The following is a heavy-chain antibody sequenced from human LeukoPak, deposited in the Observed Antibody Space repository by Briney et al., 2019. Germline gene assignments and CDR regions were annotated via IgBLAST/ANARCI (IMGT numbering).Heavy chain of an antibody. CDR1: GFTFSSYS. CDR3: AREEEYQVAADGPLYYYYYYMDV. J-gene: IGHJ6*03. CDR2: ISSSSSTI. V-gene: IGHV3-48*04. Sequence: GGSLRLSCAASGFTFSSYSMNWVRQAPGKGLEWVSYISSSSSTIYYADSVKGRFTISRDNAKNSLYLQMNSLRAEDTAVYYCAREEEYQVAADGPLYYYYYYMDVWGKGTTVTVSS. D-gene: IGHD6-13*01.